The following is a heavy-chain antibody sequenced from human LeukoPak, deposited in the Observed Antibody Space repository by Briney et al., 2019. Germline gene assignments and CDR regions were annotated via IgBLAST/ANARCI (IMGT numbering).Heavy chain of an antibody. CDR3: ARDHFYYDSSGYLDY. V-gene: IGHV3-33*01. J-gene: IGHJ4*02. Sequence: GGSLRLSCAASGFTFSSYGMHWVRQAPGKGLEWVAVIWYDRSNKYYADSVKGRFTISRDNSKNTLYLQMNSLRAEDTAVYYCARDHFYYDSSGYLDYWGQGTLVTVSS. CDR2: IWYDRSNK. D-gene: IGHD3-22*01. CDR1: GFTFSSYG.